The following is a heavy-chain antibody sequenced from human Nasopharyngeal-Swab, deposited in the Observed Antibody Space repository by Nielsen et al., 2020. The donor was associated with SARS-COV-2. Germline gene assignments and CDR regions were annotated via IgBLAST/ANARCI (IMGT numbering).Heavy chain of an antibody. J-gene: IGHJ6*03. CDR3: ARDRVPLYSGSYSLYYYYYMDV. V-gene: IGHV1-69*01. D-gene: IGHD1-26*01. Sequence: VRQAPGKGLEWMGGIIPIFGTANYAQKFQGRVTITADESTSTAYMELSSLRSEDTAVYYCARDRVPLYSGSYSLYYYYYMDVWGKGTTVTVSS. CDR2: IIPIFGTA.